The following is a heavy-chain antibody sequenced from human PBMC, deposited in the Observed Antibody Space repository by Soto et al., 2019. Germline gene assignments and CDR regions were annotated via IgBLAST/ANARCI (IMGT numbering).Heavy chain of an antibody. Sequence: QVQLVQSGAEVKKPGASVKVSCKASGYTFTTYGISWVRQAPGQGLEWMGWINGYNGNTNYAQKLQGRVTMTTDTYTSTAYTELRSLRSDDTPVYYCARDPVAGTYFDYWGQGTLVTVSS. D-gene: IGHD6-19*01. CDR2: INGYNGNT. CDR1: GYTFTTYG. V-gene: IGHV1-18*01. J-gene: IGHJ4*02. CDR3: ARDPVAGTYFDY.